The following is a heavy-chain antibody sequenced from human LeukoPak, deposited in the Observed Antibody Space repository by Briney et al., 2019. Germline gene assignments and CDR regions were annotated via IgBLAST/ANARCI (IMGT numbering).Heavy chain of an antibody. Sequence: GGSLRHSCAASGFTFSSYAMHWVRQAPGKGLEYVSAISSNGGSTYYANSVKGRFTISRDNSKNTLYLQMGSLSAEDMAVYYCARVGYSYDYWGQGTLVTVSS. CDR2: ISSNGGST. CDR3: ARVGYSYDY. V-gene: IGHV3-64*01. J-gene: IGHJ4*02. D-gene: IGHD5-18*01. CDR1: GFTFSSYA.